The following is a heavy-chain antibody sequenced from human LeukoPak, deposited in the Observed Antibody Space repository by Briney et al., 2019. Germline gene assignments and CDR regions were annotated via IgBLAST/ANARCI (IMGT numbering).Heavy chain of an antibody. V-gene: IGHV3-21*01. D-gene: IGHD6-19*01. Sequence: GGPLRLSCAPSGLTFSSYSMNWVRHAPGKGLECVSYISSISSYIYYADSVKGRFTISRDNAKNSLYLQMNSLRAEDTAVYYCARILRGWYWGANEAFDIWGQGTMVTVSS. CDR1: GLTFSSYS. J-gene: IGHJ3*02. CDR3: ARILRGWYWGANEAFDI. CDR2: ISSISSYI.